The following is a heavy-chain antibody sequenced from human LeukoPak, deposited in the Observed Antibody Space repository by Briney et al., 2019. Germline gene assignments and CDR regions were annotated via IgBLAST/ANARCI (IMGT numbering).Heavy chain of an antibody. J-gene: IGHJ4*02. Sequence: SETLSLTCTVSGGSISSGGYYWSWIRQHPGKGLEWIGYIYYSGSTYYNPSLKSRVTISVDASKNQFSLKLSSVTAADTAVYYCARSGPTPRIVVVTAIDYWGQGTLVTVSS. CDR2: IYYSGST. CDR3: ARSGPTPRIVVVTAIDY. D-gene: IGHD2-21*02. V-gene: IGHV4-31*03. CDR1: GGSISSGGYY.